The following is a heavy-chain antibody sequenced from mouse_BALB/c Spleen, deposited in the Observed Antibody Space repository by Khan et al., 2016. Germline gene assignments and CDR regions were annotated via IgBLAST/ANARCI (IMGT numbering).Heavy chain of an antibody. Sequence: QVQLQQSGAELVKPGTSVKLSCKASGYTFTNYDINWVRQRPEQGLEWIGWIFPGDGSSNYNEKFKGKATLTTDTSSSTAYMQLTRLTSEDSAVSFCARSGGKGDFDYWGQGTTLTVSS. CDR3: ARSGGKGDFDY. CDR2: IFPGDGSS. V-gene: IGHV1-85*01. D-gene: IGHD1-1*02. CDR1: GYTFTNYD. J-gene: IGHJ2*01.